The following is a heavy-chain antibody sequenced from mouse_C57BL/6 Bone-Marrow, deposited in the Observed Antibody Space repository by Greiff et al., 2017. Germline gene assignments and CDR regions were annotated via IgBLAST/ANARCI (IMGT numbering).Heavy chain of an antibody. V-gene: IGHV14-4*01. CDR2: IDPENGDT. J-gene: IGHJ1*03. CDR1: GFNIKDDY. D-gene: IGHD1-1*01. Sequence: VQLQQSGAELVRPGASVKLSCTASGFNIKDDYMHWVKQRPEQGLEWIGWIDPENGDTEYASKFQGKATITADTSSNTAYLQLSSLTSEDTAVYYCTTLITTVVAHCDVWGTGTTVTVSS. CDR3: TTLITTVVAHCDV.